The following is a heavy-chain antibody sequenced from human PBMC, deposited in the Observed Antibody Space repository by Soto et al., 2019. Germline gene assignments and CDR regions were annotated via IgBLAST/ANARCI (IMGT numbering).Heavy chain of an antibody. V-gene: IGHV3-30*04. D-gene: IGHD2-2*01. CDR2: ISCDGSST. J-gene: IGHJ6*03. CDR3: ARGEGYCSSTSCYGRSEYYYYYMDV. Sequence: GGSLRLSCAASGFTFSSYAMHWVRQAPGKGLEWVAVISCDGSSTSYADSVKGRFTISRDNAKNTLYLQMNSLRAADTAVYYCARGEGYCSSTSCYGRSEYYYYYMDVWGKGTTVTVSS. CDR1: GFTFSSYA.